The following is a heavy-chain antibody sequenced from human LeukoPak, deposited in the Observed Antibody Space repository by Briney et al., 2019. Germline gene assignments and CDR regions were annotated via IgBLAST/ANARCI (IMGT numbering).Heavy chain of an antibody. J-gene: IGHJ6*02. D-gene: IGHD3-3*01. CDR3: ARGKALRFLESPDYGMDV. Sequence: GGSLRLSCAASGFTFSSFWMSWVRQAPGKGLEWVSHIKQDGSEKYYVDSVKGRFTISRDNAKNSLYLQMNSLRAEDTAVYYCARGKALRFLESPDYGMDVWGQGTTVTVSS. CDR2: IKQDGSEK. CDR1: GFTFSSFW. V-gene: IGHV3-7*01.